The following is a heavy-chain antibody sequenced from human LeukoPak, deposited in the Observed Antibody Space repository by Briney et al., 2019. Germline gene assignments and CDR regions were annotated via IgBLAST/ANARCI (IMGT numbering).Heavy chain of an antibody. CDR1: GYTFTGYY. J-gene: IGHJ4*02. Sequence: RASVKVSCKASGYTFTGYYMPWVRQAPGQGLEWMGRINPNSGGTNYAQKFQGRVTMTRDTSISTAYMELSRLRSDDTAVYYCARDGGLGGAPFDYWGQGTLVTVSS. V-gene: IGHV1-2*06. CDR2: INPNSGGT. CDR3: ARDGGLGGAPFDY. D-gene: IGHD1-26*01.